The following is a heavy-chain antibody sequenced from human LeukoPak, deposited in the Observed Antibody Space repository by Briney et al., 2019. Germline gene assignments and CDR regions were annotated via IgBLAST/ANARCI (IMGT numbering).Heavy chain of an antibody. D-gene: IGHD6-19*01. V-gene: IGHV4-59*08. CDR1: GGSISSYY. CDR2: IYYSGST. CDR3: ARHHWGIAVAGTSYFDY. Sequence: SETLSLTCIVSGGSISSYYWSWIRQPPGKGLEWIGYIYYSGSTNYNPSLKSRVTISVDTSKNQFSLKLSSVTAADTAVYYCARHHWGIAVAGTSYFDYWGQGTLVTVSS. J-gene: IGHJ4*02.